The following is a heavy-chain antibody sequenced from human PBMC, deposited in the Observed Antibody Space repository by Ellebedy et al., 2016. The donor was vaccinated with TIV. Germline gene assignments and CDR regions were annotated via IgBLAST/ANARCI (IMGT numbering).Heavy chain of an antibody. CDR3: AREVTNTSCSGGCGVFDY. CDR1: GYTFTGYY. D-gene: IGHD2-2*01. CDR2: INPNSGGT. J-gene: IGHJ4*02. Sequence: ASVKVSXXASGYTFTGYYMHWVRQAPGQGLEWMGWINPNSGGTNYAQKFQGRVTMTRDTSISTAYMELSRLRSDDTAVYYCAREVTNTSCSGGCGVFDYWGQGALVTVSS. V-gene: IGHV1-2*02.